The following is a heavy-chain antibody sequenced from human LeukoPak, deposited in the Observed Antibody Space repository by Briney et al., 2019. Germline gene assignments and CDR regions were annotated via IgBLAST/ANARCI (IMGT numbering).Heavy chain of an antibody. J-gene: IGHJ6*02. Sequence: ASVKVSCKASGYTFTSYYMHWVRQAPGQGLEWMGIINPSGGSTSYAQKFQGRVTMTRDTSTSTVYMELSSLRSEGTAVYYCARSGPSSSGWYVGYYYYYGMDVWGQGTTVTVSS. V-gene: IGHV1-46*01. CDR1: GYTFTSYY. CDR2: INPSGGST. D-gene: IGHD6-19*01. CDR3: ARSGPSSSGWYVGYYYYYGMDV.